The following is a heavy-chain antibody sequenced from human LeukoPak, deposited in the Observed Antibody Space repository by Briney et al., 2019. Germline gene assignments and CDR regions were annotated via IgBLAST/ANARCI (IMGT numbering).Heavy chain of an antibody. CDR1: GFTFSSYG. CDR3: ARERDSSGYLTVIPGY. V-gene: IGHV3-30*03. J-gene: IGHJ4*02. CDR2: ISYDGSNK. D-gene: IGHD3-22*01. Sequence: PGGSLRLSCAASGFTFSSYGMHWVRQAPGKGLEWVAVISYDGSNKYYADSVKGRFTISRDNSKNTLYLQMNSLRAEDTAVYYCARERDSSGYLTVIPGYWGQGTLVTVSS.